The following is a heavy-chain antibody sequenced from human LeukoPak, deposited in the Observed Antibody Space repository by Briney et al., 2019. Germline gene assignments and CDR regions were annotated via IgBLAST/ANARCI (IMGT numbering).Heavy chain of an antibody. D-gene: IGHD4-17*01. CDR3: ARVRSGTTVTKLPKPIDY. Sequence: ASVKVSCKASGYTFTSYGISWVRQAPGQGLEWMGWISAYNGNTNYAQKLQGRVTMTTDTSTSTAYMELRSLRSDDTAVYYCARVRSGTTVTKLPKPIDYWGQEPWSPSPQ. CDR1: GYTFTSYG. V-gene: IGHV1-18*01. J-gene: IGHJ4*01. CDR2: ISAYNGNT.